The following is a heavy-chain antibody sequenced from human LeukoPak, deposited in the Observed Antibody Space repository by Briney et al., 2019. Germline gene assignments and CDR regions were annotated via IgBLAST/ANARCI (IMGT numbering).Heavy chain of an antibody. Sequence: TSETLSLTCTVSGGSISSYYWSWIRQPPGKGLEWIGYIYYSGSTNYNPSLKSRVTISVDTSKNQSSLKLSSVTAADTAVYYCARGNFDWFYDYWGQGTLVTVSS. CDR1: GGSISSYY. CDR2: IYYSGST. J-gene: IGHJ4*02. D-gene: IGHD3-9*01. CDR3: ARGNFDWFYDY. V-gene: IGHV4-59*01.